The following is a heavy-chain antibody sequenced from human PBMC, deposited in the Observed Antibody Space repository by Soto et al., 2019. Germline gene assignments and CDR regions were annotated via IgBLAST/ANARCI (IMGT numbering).Heavy chain of an antibody. CDR1: GFTFSSYG. CDR3: ARRLRSSGWYPSLNYGMDV. V-gene: IGHV3-33*01. Sequence: GGSLRLSCAASGFTFSSYGMHWVRQAPGKGLEWVAVIWYDGSNKYYADSVKGRFTISRDNSKNTLYLQMNSLRAEDTAVYYCARRLRSSGWYPSLNYGMDVWGQGTTVTVSS. D-gene: IGHD6-19*01. J-gene: IGHJ6*02. CDR2: IWYDGSNK.